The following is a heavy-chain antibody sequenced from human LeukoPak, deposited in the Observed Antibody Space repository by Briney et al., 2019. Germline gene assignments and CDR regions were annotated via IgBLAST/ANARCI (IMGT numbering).Heavy chain of an antibody. CDR2: IHYSGTT. D-gene: IGHD4-17*01. V-gene: IGHV4-34*01. CDR3: ARPKVFGDYQVAFDI. J-gene: IGHJ3*02. CDR1: GGSFSGYY. Sequence: PSETLSLTCAVYGGSFSGYYWSWIRQPPGKGLEWIGSIHYSGTTHYNPSLKSRVAISVDTSKNQFSLKLTSVTAADTTVYYCARPKVFGDYQVAFDIWGQGTMVIVSS.